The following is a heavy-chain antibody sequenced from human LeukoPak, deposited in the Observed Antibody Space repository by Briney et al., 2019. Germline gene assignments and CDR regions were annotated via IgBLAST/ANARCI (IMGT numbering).Heavy chain of an antibody. CDR2: IFYSGST. Sequence: SETLSLTCTVSGGSISSGGYYWGWIRQPPGKGLEWIGSIFYSGSTYYNPSLKSRVTISVDTSKNQFSLKLTSVTAADAAMYYCARQYSSGRPWFDPWGQGTLVTASS. V-gene: IGHV4-39*01. D-gene: IGHD6-19*01. CDR1: GGSISSGGYY. J-gene: IGHJ5*02. CDR3: ARQYSSGRPWFDP.